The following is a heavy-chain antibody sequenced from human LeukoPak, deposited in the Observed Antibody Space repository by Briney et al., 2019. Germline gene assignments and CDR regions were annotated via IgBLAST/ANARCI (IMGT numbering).Heavy chain of an antibody. CDR2: IYHSGST. J-gene: IGHJ4*02. CDR3: ARVIGYYDSSGYPDY. V-gene: IGHV4-38-2*01. CDR1: GYSINSGYY. Sequence: ASETLSLTCAVSGYSINSGYYWAWIRQPPGKGLEWIGSIYHSGSTYYNPSLKSRVTIPVDTSKNQFSLKLSSVTAADTAVYYCARVIGYYDSSGYPDYWGQGTLVTVSS. D-gene: IGHD3-22*01.